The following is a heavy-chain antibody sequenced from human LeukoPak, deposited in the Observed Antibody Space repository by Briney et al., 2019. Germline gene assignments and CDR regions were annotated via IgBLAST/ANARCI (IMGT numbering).Heavy chain of an antibody. D-gene: IGHD7-27*01. CDR2: ISSNSDNT. J-gene: IGHJ4*02. Sequence: ASVTVSCKTAGYTFTSYGISWVRQAPGHGLEGMGWISSNSDNTNYAQKFQGRVTMTTDTSTSTAYMELRSLRSDDTALYFCARDWGSIKVIADYWGQGTLVTVSS. CDR1: GYTFTSYG. CDR3: ARDWGSIKVIADY. V-gene: IGHV1-18*01.